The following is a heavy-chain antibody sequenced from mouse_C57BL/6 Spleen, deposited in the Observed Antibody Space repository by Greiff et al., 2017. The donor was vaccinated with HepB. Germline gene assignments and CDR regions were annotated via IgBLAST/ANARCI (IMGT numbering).Heavy chain of an antibody. CDR3: ARSPYYYGSSYAMDY. Sequence: EVKVEESGGGLVQPGGSLSLSCAASGFTFTDYYMSWVRQPPGKALEWLGFIRNKANGYTTEYSASVKGRFTISRDNSQSILYLQMNALRAEDSATYYCARSPYYYGSSYAMDYWGQGTSVTVSS. V-gene: IGHV7-3*01. CDR2: IRNKANGYTT. CDR1: GFTFTDYY. D-gene: IGHD1-1*01. J-gene: IGHJ4*01.